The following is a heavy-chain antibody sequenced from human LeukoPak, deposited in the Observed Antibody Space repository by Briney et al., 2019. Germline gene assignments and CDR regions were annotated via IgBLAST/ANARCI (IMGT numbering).Heavy chain of an antibody. Sequence: GASVKVSCKASGYTFTSYGISWVRQAPGQGLEWMGWISAYNGNTNYAQKLQGRVTMTTDTSTSTAYMELRSLRSDDTAVYYCASSDYALRRDAFDTWGQGTMVTVSS. CDR1: GYTFTSYG. V-gene: IGHV1-18*01. CDR2: ISAYNGNT. J-gene: IGHJ3*02. CDR3: ASSDYALRRDAFDT. D-gene: IGHD4-17*01.